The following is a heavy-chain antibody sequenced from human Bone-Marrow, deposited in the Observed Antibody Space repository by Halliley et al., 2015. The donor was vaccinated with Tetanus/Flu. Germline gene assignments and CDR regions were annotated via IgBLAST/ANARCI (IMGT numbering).Heavy chain of an antibody. V-gene: IGHV1-18*01. CDR2: MNVDPGDT. CDR3: ARLSYSSSRSDDFDY. J-gene: IGHJ4*02. Sequence: WVGWMNVDPGDTEIAPSLQGRVTLTTDTSTSTAYMDLRNLRSDDTAVYYCARLSYSSSRSDDFDYWGQGTLVTVSS. D-gene: IGHD6-13*01.